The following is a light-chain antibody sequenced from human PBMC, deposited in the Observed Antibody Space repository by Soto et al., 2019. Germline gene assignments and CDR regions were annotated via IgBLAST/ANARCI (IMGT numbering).Light chain of an antibody. CDR1: QSLLYTDGKHY. J-gene: IGKJ5*01. CDR3: MQALQTIT. CDR2: MGS. Sequence: DIVMTQSPLSLPVTPGEPASISCRSSQSLLYTDGKHYLEWYLQKPGQSPQLLIYMGSNRASGXPXXFSGSGSGTDFTLKISRVEAEDVGVYYCMQALQTITFGQGTRLEIK. V-gene: IGKV2-28*01.